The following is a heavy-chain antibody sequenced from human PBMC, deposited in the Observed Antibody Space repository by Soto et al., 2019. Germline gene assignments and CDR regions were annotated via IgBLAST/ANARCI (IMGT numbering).Heavy chain of an antibody. J-gene: IGHJ6*02. D-gene: IGHD2-15*01. CDR1: GGTFSSYA. CDR2: IIPIFGTA. Sequence: SVKVSSKASGGTFSSYAMSWVRQAPGQGLEWMGGIIPIFGTANYAQKFQGRVTITADESTSTAYMELSSLRSEDTAVYYCARVPPGGYCSGGSCYYYYGMDVWGQGTTVTVSS. CDR3: ARVPPGGYCSGGSCYYYYGMDV. V-gene: IGHV1-69*13.